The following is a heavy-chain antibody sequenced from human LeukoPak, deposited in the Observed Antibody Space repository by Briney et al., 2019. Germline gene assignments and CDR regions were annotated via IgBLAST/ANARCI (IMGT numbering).Heavy chain of an antibody. CDR1: GFTFSSYA. D-gene: IGHD1-7*01. J-gene: IGHJ5*02. V-gene: IGHV3-30*04. Sequence: GGSLRLSCAASGFTFSSYAMHWVRQAPGKGLEWVAVISYDGSNKYYADPVKGRFTISRDNSKNTLYLQMNSLRAEDTAVYYCARDVYNWNSYWFDPWGQGTLVTVSS. CDR2: ISYDGSNK. CDR3: ARDVYNWNSYWFDP.